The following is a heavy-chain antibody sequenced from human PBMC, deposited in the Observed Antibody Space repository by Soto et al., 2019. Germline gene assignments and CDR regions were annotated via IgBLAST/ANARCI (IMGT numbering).Heavy chain of an antibody. Sequence: QVQLQESGPGLVKPSETLSLTCTVSGGSISSYYWCWIRQPPGKGLEWIGYIYYSGSTNYNPSLKSRVTISVDTSKNQFPLKLSSVTAADTAVYYCARRYGGNLDYWGQGTLVTVSS. CDR1: GGSISSYY. D-gene: IGHD1-26*01. J-gene: IGHJ4*02. CDR3: ARRYGGNLDY. V-gene: IGHV4-59*08. CDR2: IYYSGST.